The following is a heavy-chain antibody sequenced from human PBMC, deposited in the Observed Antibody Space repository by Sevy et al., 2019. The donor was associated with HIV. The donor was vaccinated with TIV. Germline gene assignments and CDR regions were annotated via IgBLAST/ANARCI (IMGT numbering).Heavy chain of an antibody. V-gene: IGHV4-34*01. CDR1: GGSFSGYY. Sequence: SETLSLTCAVYGGSFSGYYWSWIRQPPGKGLEWIGEINHSGSTNYNPSLKSRVTISVDTSKNQFSLKLSSVTAADTAVYYCARGGARLSHQLLSGRYYYYGMDVWGQGTTVTVSS. CDR2: INHSGST. J-gene: IGHJ6*02. D-gene: IGHD2-2*01. CDR3: ARGGARLSHQLLSGRYYYYGMDV.